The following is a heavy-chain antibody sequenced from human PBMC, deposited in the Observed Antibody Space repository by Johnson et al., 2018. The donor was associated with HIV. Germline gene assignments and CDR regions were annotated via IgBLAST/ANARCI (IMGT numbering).Heavy chain of an antibody. J-gene: IGHJ3*02. Sequence: QEQLVESGGGVVQPGRSLRLSCAASGFTFSSYAMHWVRQSPGKGLEWVAVIWFDGINKYYADSVKGRFTISRDNSKNSLYLQMNSLRAEDTAVYYCASVGSSGFFSAFDIWGQGTMVTVSS. CDR2: IWFDGINK. CDR1: GFTFSSYA. D-gene: IGHD6-19*01. CDR3: ASVGSSGFFSAFDI. V-gene: IGHV3-33*08.